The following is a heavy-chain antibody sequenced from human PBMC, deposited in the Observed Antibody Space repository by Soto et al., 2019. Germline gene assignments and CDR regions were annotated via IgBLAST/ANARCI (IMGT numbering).Heavy chain of an antibody. J-gene: IGHJ6*02. Sequence: QVQLVQSGAEVKKPGASVKVSCKASGYTFTSYGISWVRQAPGQGLEWMGWISAYNGNTNYAQKLQGRVTMTTATSTSTAYMELRSLRSDDTAVYYCARRSARDFWSGYYPYYYYYGMDVWGQGTTVTVSS. D-gene: IGHD3-3*01. CDR2: ISAYNGNT. CDR3: ARRSARDFWSGYYPYYYYYGMDV. CDR1: GYTFTSYG. V-gene: IGHV1-18*04.